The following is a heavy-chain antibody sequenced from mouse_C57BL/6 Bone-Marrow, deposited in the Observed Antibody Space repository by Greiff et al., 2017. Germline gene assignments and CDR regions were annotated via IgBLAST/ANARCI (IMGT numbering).Heavy chain of an antibody. V-gene: IGHV14-4*01. CDR3: TTGRRGDD. J-gene: IGHJ4*01. D-gene: IGHD1-2*01. CDR1: GFNIKDDY. Sequence: EVQLQQSGAELVRPGASVKLSCTASGFNIKDDYMHWVKQRPEQGLEWIGWIDPENGDTEYASKFQGKATITADTSSNTAYLQLSSLTSEDAAVYYSTTGRRGDDWGQGTSVTVSS. CDR2: IDPENGDT.